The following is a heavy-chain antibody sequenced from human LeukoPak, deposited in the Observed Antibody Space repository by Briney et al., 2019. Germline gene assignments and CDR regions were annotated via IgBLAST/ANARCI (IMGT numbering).Heavy chain of an antibody. Sequence: GGSLRLSCAASGFTFSSYAMHWVRQAPGKGLEWVAAISYDGSNKYYADSVKGRFTISRDNSKNTLYLQMNSLRAEDTAVYYCARDGGSFSYNMDVWGQGTTVTVSS. CDR3: ARDGGSFSYNMDV. V-gene: IGHV3-30*04. J-gene: IGHJ6*02. D-gene: IGHD1-26*01. CDR2: ISYDGSNK. CDR1: GFTFSSYA.